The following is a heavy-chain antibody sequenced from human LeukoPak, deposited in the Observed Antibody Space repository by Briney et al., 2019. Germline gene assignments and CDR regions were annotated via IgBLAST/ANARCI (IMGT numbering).Heavy chain of an antibody. D-gene: IGHD2-2*01. Sequence: GRSLRLSCAASGFTVSSNYMSWVRQAPGKGLEWVSIIYSGDSTYYADSVKGRFTISRDNSKNTVYLQMNSLRAEDTAVYYCARDGRYCSSTSCYLDYWGQGTLVTVSS. CDR1: GFTVSSNY. CDR2: IYSGDST. J-gene: IGHJ4*02. V-gene: IGHV3-53*01. CDR3: ARDGRYCSSTSCYLDY.